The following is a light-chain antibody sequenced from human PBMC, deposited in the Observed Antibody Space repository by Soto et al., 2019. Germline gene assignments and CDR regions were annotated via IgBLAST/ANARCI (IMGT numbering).Light chain of an antibody. CDR2: GAS. CDR1: QNVGNN. J-gene: IGKJ5*01. CDR3: QQYTGPPTT. Sequence: EIVMTQSPATLSVSPGARAPLSCRARQNVGNNLVWYQQNPGQAPRLLIYGASTRAAGIPDRVNGRGSGTDFTLTISRLEPEDSAVYFCQQYTGPPTTFGQGTRLEIK. V-gene: IGKV3-15*01.